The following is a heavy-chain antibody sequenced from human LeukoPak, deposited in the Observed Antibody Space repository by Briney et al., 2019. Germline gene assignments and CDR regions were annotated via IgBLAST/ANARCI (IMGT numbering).Heavy chain of an antibody. V-gene: IGHV1-18*01. CDR2: ISAYNDNT. CDR1: GYTFTSYG. CDR3: ARDKQWELPAPSPFDY. Sequence: ASVKVSCKASGYTFTSYGISWVRQAPGQGLEWMGWISAYNDNTNYAQKLQGRVTMTTDTSTSTAYMELRSLRSDDTAVYYCARDKQWELPAPSPFDYWGQGTLVTVSS. J-gene: IGHJ4*02. D-gene: IGHD1-26*01.